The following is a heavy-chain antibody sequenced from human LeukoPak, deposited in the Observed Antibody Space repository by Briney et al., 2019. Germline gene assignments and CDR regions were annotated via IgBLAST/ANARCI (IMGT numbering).Heavy chain of an antibody. CDR1: GGSLSSGGYY. D-gene: IGHD3-3*01. Sequence: SQTLSLTCTVSGGSLSSGGYYWRWLRQHPGKGLEWLGYIYYSGSTYYNPSLKSRVTISVDTSKNQFSLKLSSVTAADTAVYYCAREGVLRFLEWFLFDYWGQGTLVTVSS. J-gene: IGHJ4*02. CDR2: IYYSGST. CDR3: AREGVLRFLEWFLFDY. V-gene: IGHV4-31*03.